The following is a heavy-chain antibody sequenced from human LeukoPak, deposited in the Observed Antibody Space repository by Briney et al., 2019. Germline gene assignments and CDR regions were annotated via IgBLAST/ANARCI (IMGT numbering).Heavy chain of an antibody. Sequence: GGSLRLSCAASGFTFSSYWMSWVRQAPGKGLEWVAHISQDGSEIYYVDSLKGRFTISRDNAKNSLYLQMNSLRAEDTAVYYCARDKIVGATHLDYWGQGTPVTVSS. D-gene: IGHD1-26*01. CDR1: GFTFSSYW. CDR3: ARDKIVGATHLDY. CDR2: ISQDGSEI. V-gene: IGHV3-7*01. J-gene: IGHJ4*02.